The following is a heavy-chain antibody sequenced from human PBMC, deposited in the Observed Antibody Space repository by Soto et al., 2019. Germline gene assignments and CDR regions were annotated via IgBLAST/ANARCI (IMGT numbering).Heavy chain of an antibody. D-gene: IGHD3-10*01. J-gene: IGHJ4*02. CDR2: INPNSGGT. CDR3: ARDGYYGSGSSPPT. CDR1: GYTFTGYY. Sequence: ASVKVSCKASGYTFTGYYMHWLRQAPGQGLEWMGWINPNSGGTNYAQKFQGRVTMTRDTSISTAYMELSRLRSDDTAVYYCARDGYYGSGSSPPTWGQGTLVTVSS. V-gene: IGHV1-2*02.